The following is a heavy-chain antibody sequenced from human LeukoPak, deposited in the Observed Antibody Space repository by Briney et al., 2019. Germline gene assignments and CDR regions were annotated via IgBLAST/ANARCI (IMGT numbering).Heavy chain of an antibody. CDR1: GFTFRNFG. D-gene: IGHD2-8*02. J-gene: IGHJ4*02. Sequence: GGSLRLSCTASGFTFRNFGVHWVRQTPDKGLEWVAHISYDGGTISYADSVKGRFTVSRDNAKNTLNLQMNRLRPEDTAVYYCARDFGLLVTLYYFDFWGQGTLVTVCS. CDR2: ISYDGGTI. CDR3: ARDFGLLVTLYYFDF. V-gene: IGHV3-30*04.